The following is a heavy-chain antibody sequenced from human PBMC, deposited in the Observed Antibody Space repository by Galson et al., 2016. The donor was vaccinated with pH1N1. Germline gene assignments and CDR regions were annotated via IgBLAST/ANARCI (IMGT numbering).Heavy chain of an antibody. V-gene: IGHV5-51*01. Sequence: QSGAEVKKPGESLKISCKGSGYSFTSYWIGWVRQMPGKGLKWMEIIYPGDSDTRYSPSFQGQVTISADKSISTAYLQWSSLKASGTAMYYCARVGNGDPGYYYYMDVWGKGTTVTVSS. CDR1: GYSFTSYW. J-gene: IGHJ6*03. CDR2: IYPGDSDT. CDR3: ARVGNGDPGYYYYMDV. D-gene: IGHD7-27*01.